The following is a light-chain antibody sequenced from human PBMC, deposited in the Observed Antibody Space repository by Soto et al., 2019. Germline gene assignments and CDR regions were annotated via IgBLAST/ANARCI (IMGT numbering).Light chain of an antibody. CDR2: EVN. J-gene: IGLJ2*01. CDR1: SSDVGAHTY. V-gene: IGLV2-8*01. Sequence: QSALTQPPSASGSPGQSVTISCTGTSSDVGAHTYVSWYQQLPGKAPKLMIYEVNKRPSGVPDRFSGSKSGNTASLTVSGLQAEDEADYFCSAYVGNNNLVFGGGTKLTVL. CDR3: SAYVGNNNLV.